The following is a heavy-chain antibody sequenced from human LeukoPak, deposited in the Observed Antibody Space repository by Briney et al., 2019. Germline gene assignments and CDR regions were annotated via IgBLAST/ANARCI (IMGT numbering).Heavy chain of an antibody. Sequence: GGSLRLSCAASGFTFSDYYMSWIRQAPGKGLEWVSYISSSSSYTNYADSVKGRFTISRDNAKNSLYLQMNSLRVEDTAVYYCAKDRENSGWKRRFDYWGQGTLVTVSS. D-gene: IGHD6-19*01. CDR1: GFTFSDYY. V-gene: IGHV3-11*05. CDR3: AKDRENSGWKRRFDY. CDR2: ISSSSSYT. J-gene: IGHJ4*02.